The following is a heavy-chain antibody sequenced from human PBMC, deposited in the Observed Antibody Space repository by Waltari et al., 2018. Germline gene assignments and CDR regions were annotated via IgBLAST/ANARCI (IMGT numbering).Heavy chain of an antibody. J-gene: IGHJ6*03. CDR3: ARDPPLSGSYRLYMDV. D-gene: IGHD3-16*02. CDR2: IWYDGSNK. Sequence: QVQLVESGGGVVQPGRSLRLSCAASGFTFSSYGMHWVRQAPGKGLEWVAVIWYDGSNKYYADSVKGRFTISRDNSKNTLYLQMNSLRAEDTAVYYCARDPPLSGSYRLYMDVWGKGTTVTVSS. CDR1: GFTFSSYG. V-gene: IGHV3-33*01.